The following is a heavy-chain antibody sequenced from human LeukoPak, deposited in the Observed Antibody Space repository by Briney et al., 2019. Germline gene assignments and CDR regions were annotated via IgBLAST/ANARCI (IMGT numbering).Heavy chain of an antibody. Sequence: GGSLRLSCAASGFALSSHWMTWVRQAPGRGPEWVANVNRDGSETYYLDSVKGRFTIPKDNAQNSLYLQINSLRAEDAALYHCGRNNAMDVWGQGTTVIVSS. D-gene: IGHD2-8*01. J-gene: IGHJ6*02. CDR1: GFALSSHW. CDR2: VNRDGSET. CDR3: GRNNAMDV. V-gene: IGHV3-7*03.